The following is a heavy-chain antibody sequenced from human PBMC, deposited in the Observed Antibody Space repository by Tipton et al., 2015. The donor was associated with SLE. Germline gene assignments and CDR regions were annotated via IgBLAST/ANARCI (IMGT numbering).Heavy chain of an antibody. CDR2: ISSSGSTI. Sequence: SLRLSCAASGFTFSDYYMSWIRQAPGKGLEWVSYISSSGSTIYYADSVKGRFTISRDNAKNSLYLQMNSLRAEDTAVYYCARDQDTAAVFDYWGQGTLVTVSS. D-gene: IGHD5-18*01. J-gene: IGHJ4*02. CDR3: ARDQDTAAVFDY. CDR1: GFTFSDYY. V-gene: IGHV3-11*01.